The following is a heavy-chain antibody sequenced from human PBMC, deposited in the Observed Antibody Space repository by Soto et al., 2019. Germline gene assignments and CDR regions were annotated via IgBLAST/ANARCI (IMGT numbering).Heavy chain of an antibody. V-gene: IGHV6-1*01. J-gene: IGHJ4*02. Sequence: SQTLSLPCDISGDSVSSNSAAWNLIRQSPSRGLEWLGRTSYRSKWYNDYAVSVKSRITINPDTSKNQFSLQLNSVTPEDTALYYYESSERSGLGFDYLGQGTPVTVSS. CDR2: TSYRSKWYN. CDR1: GDSVSSNSAA. CDR3: ESSERSGLGFDY. D-gene: IGHD3-16*01.